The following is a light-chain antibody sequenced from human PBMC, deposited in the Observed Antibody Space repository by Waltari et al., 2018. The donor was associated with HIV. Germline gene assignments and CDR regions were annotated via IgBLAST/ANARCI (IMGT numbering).Light chain of an antibody. CDR3: QQYKNWPPLT. CDR1: QSIDDK. CDR2: AAS. V-gene: IGKV3-15*01. Sequence: ETVMTQSPSTLSASPVDTVPLSCTASQSIDDKLAWYQQKPGQSPRLHVYAASTGATGVPGRFSGSGSGTQFTLTISSLQSEDSALYYCQQYKNWPPLTFGQGTKVEIK. J-gene: IGKJ1*01.